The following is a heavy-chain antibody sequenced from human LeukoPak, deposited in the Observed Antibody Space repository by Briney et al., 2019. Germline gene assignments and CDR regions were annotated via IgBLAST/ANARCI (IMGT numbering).Heavy chain of an antibody. J-gene: IGHJ4*02. CDR1: GYTFTSYA. Sequence: ASVKVSCKASGYTFTSYAMNWVRQAPGQGLEWMGWINTNTGNPTYAQGFTGRFVFSLDTSVSTAYLQISSLKAEDTAVYYCARDNTIRIQLSPLGYWGQGTLVTVSS. CDR3: ARDNTIRIQLSPLGY. V-gene: IGHV7-4-1*02. CDR2: INTNTGNP. D-gene: IGHD5-18*01.